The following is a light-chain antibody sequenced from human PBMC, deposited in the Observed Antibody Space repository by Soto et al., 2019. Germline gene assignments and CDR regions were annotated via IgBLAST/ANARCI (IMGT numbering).Light chain of an antibody. Sequence: QSVLTQPASVSGSPGQSIAISCTGTSSDVGAYDFVSWYQQHPDKAPKLLIYEVSNRPSGVSDRFSGSKSVNTATLTISGPEAENEADYSCGSHTTSTTRVFGTGPKVTV. CDR3: GSHTTSTTRV. CDR2: EVS. V-gene: IGLV2-14*03. CDR1: SSDVGAYDF. J-gene: IGLJ1*01.